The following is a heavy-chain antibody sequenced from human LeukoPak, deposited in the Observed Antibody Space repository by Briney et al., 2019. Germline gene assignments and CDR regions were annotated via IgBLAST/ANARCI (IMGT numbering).Heavy chain of an antibody. D-gene: IGHD3-22*01. J-gene: IGHJ5*02. V-gene: IGHV4-59*01. CDR1: GGSISSYY. CDR2: TNYSGST. CDR3: ARRFYDSSGYPNWFDP. Sequence: SETLSLTCTVSGGSISSYYWSWIRQPPGKGLEWIGYTNYSGSTNYNPSLKSRVTISVDTSKNQFSLKLRSVTAADTAVYYCARRFYDSSGYPNWFDPWGQGTLVTVSS.